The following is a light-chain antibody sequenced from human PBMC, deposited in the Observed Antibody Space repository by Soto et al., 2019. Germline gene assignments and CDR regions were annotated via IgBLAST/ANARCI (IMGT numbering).Light chain of an antibody. Sequence: EIVLTQSPGTLPLSPGERATLSCRASQSVSSSYLAWYQQKPGQAPRLLIYGASSRATGIPDRFSGSGSGTDFTLTISRLEPEDFPVYYCQQSGSSLTFGIGTKVEIK. V-gene: IGKV3-20*01. CDR1: QSVSSSY. J-gene: IGKJ4*01. CDR3: QQSGSSLT. CDR2: GAS.